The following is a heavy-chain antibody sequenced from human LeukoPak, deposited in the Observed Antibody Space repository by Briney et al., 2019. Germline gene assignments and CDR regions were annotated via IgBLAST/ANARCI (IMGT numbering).Heavy chain of an antibody. CDR3: ARGYYDFWSGYYIDYYGMDV. CDR1: GGTFISYA. J-gene: IGHJ6*02. D-gene: IGHD3-3*01. CDR2: IIPIFGTA. V-gene: IGHV1-69*13. Sequence: SVKVSCKASGGTFISYAISWVRQAPGQGLKWIGGIIPIFGTANYAQKFQGRVTITADESTSTAYMELSSLRSEDTAVYYCARGYYDFWSGYYIDYYGMDVWGQGTMVTVSS.